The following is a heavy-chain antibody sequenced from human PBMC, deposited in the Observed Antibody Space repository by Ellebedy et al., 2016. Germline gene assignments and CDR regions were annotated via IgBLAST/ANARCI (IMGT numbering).Heavy chain of an antibody. V-gene: IGHV4-59*01. CDR1: HDSTGDFY. D-gene: IGHD3-16*01. Sequence: SETLSLTCTVSHDSTGDFYWNWIRQPPGRGLEWIGFAHHAGGTSYNPSLKSRVTASVDTAKNQISLKLTFVTAADTAMYYCARWGGGGVGAFDIWGQGTKVIVSS. J-gene: IGHJ3*02. CDR2: AHHAGGT. CDR3: ARWGGGGVGAFDI.